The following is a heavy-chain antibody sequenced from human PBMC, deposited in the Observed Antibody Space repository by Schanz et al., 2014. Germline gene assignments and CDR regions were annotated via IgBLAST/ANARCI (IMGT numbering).Heavy chain of an antibody. J-gene: IGHJ4*02. CDR1: GFSFSNYA. CDR3: AKDTRMTPAGTGVFFDY. V-gene: IGHV3-23*01. D-gene: IGHD6-13*01. CDR2: LSGFGTGA. Sequence: EEQLLESGGALVQPGGSLRLSCAASGFSFSNYALVWVRQPPGKGLEWISGLSGFGTGAYYADSVKGRFSITRDNTKDTLLLQMHRMRAEDTAVYYCAKDTRMTPAGTGVFFDYWGPGTLATVSS.